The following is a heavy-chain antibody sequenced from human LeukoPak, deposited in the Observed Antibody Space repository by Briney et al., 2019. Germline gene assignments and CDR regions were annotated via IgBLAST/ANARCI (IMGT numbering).Heavy chain of an antibody. V-gene: IGHV4-34*01. J-gene: IGHJ4*02. CDR1: GGSFSGYY. CDR2: INHSGST. CDR3: ARVGPADYDYVWGSYRSSYFDY. Sequence: PSETLSLTCAVYGGSFSGYYWSWIRQPPGKGLEWIGEINHSGSTNYNPSLKSRVTISVDTSKNQFSLKLSSVTAADTAVYYCARVGPADYDYVWGSYRSSYFDYWGQGTLVTVSS. D-gene: IGHD3-16*02.